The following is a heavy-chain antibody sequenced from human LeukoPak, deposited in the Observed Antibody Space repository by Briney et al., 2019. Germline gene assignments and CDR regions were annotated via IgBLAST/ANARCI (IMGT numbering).Heavy chain of an antibody. Sequence: SDPVSLLCDVSGRSVTSTHWLTSVRQRPGKGVDWIGEVNRDGRTNSNPSLNSRLIMSVDLPENHISLKLSSVTAAAAAVYYCARQGGFYRPLDYSGQGTLVTVSS. J-gene: IGHJ4*02. V-gene: IGHV4-4*02. CDR2: VNRDGRT. D-gene: IGHD3-3*01. CDR3: ARQGGFYRPLDY. CDR1: GRSVTSTHW.